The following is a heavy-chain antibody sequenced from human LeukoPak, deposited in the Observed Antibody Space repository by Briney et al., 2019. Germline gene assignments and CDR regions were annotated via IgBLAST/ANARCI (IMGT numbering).Heavy chain of an antibody. V-gene: IGHV3-53*01. Sequence: QPGRSLRLSRAASGFTVSSNYMSWVRQAPGKWLGWVSVIYTDGSTYYAGSGKGRFTISRDNSHNALYLQMSSLRVEDTAVYYRARGPLRVYFDDWGQGALVTVSS. CDR1: GFTVSSNY. J-gene: IGHJ4*02. CDR3: ARGPLRVYFDD. D-gene: IGHD4-17*01. CDR2: IYTDGST.